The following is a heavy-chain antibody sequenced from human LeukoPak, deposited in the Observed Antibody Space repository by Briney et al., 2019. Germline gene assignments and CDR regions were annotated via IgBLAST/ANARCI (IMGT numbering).Heavy chain of an antibody. CDR3: ARGRRGYIVATISNWFDP. D-gene: IGHD5-12*01. V-gene: IGHV4-34*01. J-gene: IGHJ5*02. CDR2: INHSGST. CDR1: GGSFSGYY. Sequence: SETLSLTCAVYGGSFSGYYWSWIRQPPGKGLEWIGEINHSGSTNYNPSLKSRVTISVDTSKNQFSLKLSPVTAADTAVYYCARGRRGYIVATISNWFDPWGQGTLVTVSS.